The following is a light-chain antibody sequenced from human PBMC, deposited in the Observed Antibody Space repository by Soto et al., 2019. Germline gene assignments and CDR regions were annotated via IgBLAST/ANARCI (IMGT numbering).Light chain of an antibody. CDR3: MQALQTPIT. Sequence: DIVMTQSPLSLPVTPGEPASISCRSSQSILHSIGNNSLDWYLQKPGQSPQLLLYLASNRASGVPEGCSGSGSVTDFTLKISRVEDEDVGVYYCMQALQTPITFCQGTRLEIK. CDR1: QSILHSIGNNS. V-gene: IGKV2-28*01. J-gene: IGKJ5*01. CDR2: LAS.